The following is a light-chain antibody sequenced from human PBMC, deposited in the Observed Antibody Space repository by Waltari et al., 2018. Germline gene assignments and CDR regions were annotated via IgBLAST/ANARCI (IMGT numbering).Light chain of an antibody. CDR1: SNDVGGYNH. CDR3: CSYAGSYTVL. J-gene: IGLJ2*01. V-gene: IGLV2-11*01. CDR2: DVF. Sequence: QSALTQPRSVSGSPGQSVTFSCTGTSNDVGGYNHVSWYQQSPGNAPKLMIYDVFNRPSGVPDRFSGSKSGNTASLTISGLQADDEADYYCCSYAGSYTVLFGGGTKLTVL.